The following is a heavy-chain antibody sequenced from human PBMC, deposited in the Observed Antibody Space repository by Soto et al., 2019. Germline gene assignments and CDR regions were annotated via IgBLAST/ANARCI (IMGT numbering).Heavy chain of an antibody. CDR1: GGTFSSYA. J-gene: IGHJ2*01. V-gene: IGHV1-69*06. Sequence: QVQLVQSGAEVKKPGSSVKVSCKASGGTFSSYAISWVRQAPGQGLEWMGGIIPIFGTANYAQKFQGRVTITADKSTSTAYMELSSLRSEDTAVYYCARDLSYGDYDWYFDLWGRGTLVTVSS. D-gene: IGHD4-17*01. CDR3: ARDLSYGDYDWYFDL. CDR2: IIPIFGTA.